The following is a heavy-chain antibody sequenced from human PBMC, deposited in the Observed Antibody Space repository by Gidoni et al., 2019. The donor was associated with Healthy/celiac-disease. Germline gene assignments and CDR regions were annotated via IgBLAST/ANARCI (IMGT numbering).Heavy chain of an antibody. CDR1: GFSPTNARMG. V-gene: IGHV2-26*01. CDR3: ARISYPYLYYYMDV. J-gene: IGHJ6*03. CDR2: IFSNDEK. Sequence: QVTLKESGPVLVQPTETLTLTCTLPGFSPTNARMGVSWIRQPPGKALEWLAHIFSNDEKSYSTSLKSRLTISKDTSKSQVVLTMTNMDPVDTATYYCARISYPYLYYYMDVWGKGTTVTVSS. D-gene: IGHD2-2*01.